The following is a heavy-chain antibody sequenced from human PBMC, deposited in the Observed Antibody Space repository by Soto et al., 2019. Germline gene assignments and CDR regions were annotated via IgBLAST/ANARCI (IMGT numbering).Heavy chain of an antibody. CDR1: GGSISSDDYY. CDR2: IHSSGSI. D-gene: IGHD3-22*01. Sequence: SETLSLTCTVSGGSISSDDYYWSWIRQAPGRGLEWIGYIHSSGSIYYNPSLKSRATMSIDTAGNQFSLKVSSVTVADTAVYYCARDLDGLHDDTSGPFPRPGWGQGNRVTV. J-gene: IGHJ1*01. V-gene: IGHV4-30-4*01. CDR3: ARDLDGLHDDTSGPFPRPG.